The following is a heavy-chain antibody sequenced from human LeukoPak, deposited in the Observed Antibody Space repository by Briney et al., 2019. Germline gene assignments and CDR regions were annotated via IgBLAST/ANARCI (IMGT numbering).Heavy chain of an antibody. D-gene: IGHD2-2*02. V-gene: IGHV4-34*01. CDR3: AREYTYYYYYMDV. CDR2: INDSGST. Sequence: PSETLSLTCAVSGGSFSNYYWSWIRQTPGKGLEWIGEINDSGSTRNNPSLGGRVSISLDTSKNQFSLKLSPVTAADTAVYYCAREYTYYYYYMDVWGNGTTVTVSS. CDR1: GGSFSNYY. J-gene: IGHJ6*03.